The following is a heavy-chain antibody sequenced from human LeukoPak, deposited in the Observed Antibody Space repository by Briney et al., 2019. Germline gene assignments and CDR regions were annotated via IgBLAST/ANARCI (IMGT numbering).Heavy chain of an antibody. CDR2: INPSGGIT. Sequence: ASVKVSCKASGYAFTNFYMHWVRQAPRQGLEWMGIINPSGGITHYAQNFQGRVTLTRDTSTSTVYMEVSSPISEDTAVYYCARDLVDTAMVTRRIDYWGQGTLVTVPS. CDR3: ARDLVDTAMVTRRIDY. J-gene: IGHJ4*02. D-gene: IGHD5-18*01. CDR1: GYAFTNFY. V-gene: IGHV1-46*01.